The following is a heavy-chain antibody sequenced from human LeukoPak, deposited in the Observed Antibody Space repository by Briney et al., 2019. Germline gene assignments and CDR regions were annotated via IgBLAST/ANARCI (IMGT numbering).Heavy chain of an antibody. V-gene: IGHV3-53*01. Sequence: PVGSLSLSCAASGFSVSSNYMSWVRQAPGKGLEWVSVIYDDGTIYYADSVKGRFTVSRDNSKNTMYLQMNSLRAEDTAVYYCARDWRVGAEPFDPWGQGTLLTVSS. D-gene: IGHD1-26*01. J-gene: IGHJ5*02. CDR3: ARDWRVGAEPFDP. CDR2: IYDDGTI. CDR1: GFSVSSNY.